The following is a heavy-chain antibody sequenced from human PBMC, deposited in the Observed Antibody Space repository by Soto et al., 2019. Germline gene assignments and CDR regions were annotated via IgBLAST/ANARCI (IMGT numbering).Heavy chain of an antibody. J-gene: IGHJ6*03. CDR2: ISGSGGST. CDR3: AKEGFGGSVLRFGGSYYMDV. V-gene: IGHV3-23*01. CDR1: GFTFSSYA. D-gene: IGHD3-16*01. Sequence: GGSLRLSCAASGFTFSSYAMSWVRQAPGKGLEWVSAISGSGGSTYYADSVKGRFTISRDNSKNTLYLQMNSLSAEDTAVYYCAKEGFGGSVLRFGGSYYMDVWGKGTTVTVSS.